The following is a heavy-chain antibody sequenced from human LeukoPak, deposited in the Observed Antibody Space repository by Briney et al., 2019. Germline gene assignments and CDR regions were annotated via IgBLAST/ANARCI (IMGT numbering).Heavy chain of an antibody. J-gene: IGHJ6*04. CDR3: ARGPTPYGMDV. CDR1: GGSFSGYY. CDR2: INHSGST. D-gene: IGHD2-15*01. V-gene: IGHV4-34*01. Sequence: SETLSLTCAVYGGSFSGYYWSWIRQPPGKGLEWIGEINHSGSTNYNPSLKSRVTISVDASKNQFSLKLSSVTAADTAVYYCARGPTPYGMDVWGKGTTVTVSS.